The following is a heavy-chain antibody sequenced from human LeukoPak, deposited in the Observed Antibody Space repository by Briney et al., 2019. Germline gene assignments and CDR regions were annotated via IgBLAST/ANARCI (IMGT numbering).Heavy chain of an antibody. CDR3: ARESYYGSGSYSPFPDY. CDR2: ISAYNGNT. Sequence: ASVKVSCKASGYTFSSYGISWVRQAPGQGLEWMGWISAYNGNTNYAQKLQGRVTMTTDTSTSTAYMELRSLRSDDTAVYYCARESYYGSGSYSPFPDYWGQGTLVTVSS. D-gene: IGHD3-10*01. CDR1: GYTFSSYG. J-gene: IGHJ4*02. V-gene: IGHV1-18*01.